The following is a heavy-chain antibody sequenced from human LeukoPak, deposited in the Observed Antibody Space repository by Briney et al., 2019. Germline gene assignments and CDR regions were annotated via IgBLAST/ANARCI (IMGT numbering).Heavy chain of an antibody. Sequence: GGSLRLSCAASGFTFSSYSMTWVRQAPGEGLEWVSALSGGGGNTYYADSVKGRFTISRDNSKNTLYLQMNSLRAEDTAVYYCARDAYYYDSSGYVDYWGQGTLVTVSS. CDR1: GFTFSSYS. CDR3: ARDAYYYDSSGYVDY. V-gene: IGHV3-23*01. CDR2: LSGGGGNT. D-gene: IGHD3-22*01. J-gene: IGHJ4*02.